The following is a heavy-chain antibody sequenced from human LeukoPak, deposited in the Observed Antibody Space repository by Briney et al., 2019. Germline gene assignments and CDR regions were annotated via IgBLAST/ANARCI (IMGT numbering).Heavy chain of an antibody. D-gene: IGHD2-2*01. CDR1: GYTFTNYG. CDR3: ARVMEYQLLLGYYYYMDV. J-gene: IGHJ6*03. Sequence: GASVKVSFKASGYTFTNYGITWVRQAPGQGLEGMGWISAYNGNTNYAQKLQGRVTMTTDTSTSTAYMELRRLRSDDTDTYYCARVMEYQLLLGYYYYMDVWGKGTTVTISS. V-gene: IGHV1-18*01. CDR2: ISAYNGNT.